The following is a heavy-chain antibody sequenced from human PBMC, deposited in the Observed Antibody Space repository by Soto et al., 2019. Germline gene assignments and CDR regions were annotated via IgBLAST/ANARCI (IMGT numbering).Heavy chain of an antibody. Sequence: QVQLVESGGGVVQPGRSLRLSCAASGFTFSSYGMHWVRQAPGKGLEWVAVIWYDGSNKYYADSVKGRFTISRDDSKNTLYLQMNSLRAADTAVYYGERERGAVVTRGYFDSCGQGTLVTVSS. D-gene: IGHD6-19*01. CDR2: IWYDGSNK. V-gene: IGHV3-33*01. CDR1: GFTFSSYG. J-gene: IGHJ4*02. CDR3: ERERGAVVTRGYFDS.